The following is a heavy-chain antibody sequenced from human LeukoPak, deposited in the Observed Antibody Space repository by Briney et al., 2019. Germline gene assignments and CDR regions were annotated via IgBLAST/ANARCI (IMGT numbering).Heavy chain of an antibody. CDR1: GGTFSSYA. D-gene: IGHD3-10*01. V-gene: IGHV1-69*13. CDR2: IIPIFGTA. CDR3: ARGSSGSYLPSY. J-gene: IGHJ4*02. Sequence: ASVKVSCKASGGTFSSYAISWVRQAPGQGLEWMGGIIPIFGTANYAQKFQGRVTITADESTSTAYMELSSLRSEDTAVYYCARGSSGSYLPSYWGQGPLVTVSS.